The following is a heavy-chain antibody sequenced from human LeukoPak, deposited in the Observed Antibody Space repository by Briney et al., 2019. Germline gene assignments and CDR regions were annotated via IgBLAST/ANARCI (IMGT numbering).Heavy chain of an antibody. CDR1: GFTFGSYA. Sequence: GGSLRLSCAASGFTFGSYAMSWVRQAPGKGLQWASTISGSGYSTHYADSVRGRFTVSRDNSKNTLYLQMNSLRADDTALYYCAKAPRGEFYFDHWGQGTLVIVSS. V-gene: IGHV3-23*01. D-gene: IGHD3-10*01. CDR2: ISGSGYST. CDR3: AKAPRGEFYFDH. J-gene: IGHJ4*02.